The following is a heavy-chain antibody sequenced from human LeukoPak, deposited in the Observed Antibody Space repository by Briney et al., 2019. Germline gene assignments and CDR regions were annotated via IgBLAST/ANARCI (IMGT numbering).Heavy chain of an antibody. CDR2: IYYSGST. J-gene: IGHJ4*02. D-gene: IGHD3-10*01. CDR3: ARVLWFGDRTFDY. Sequence: NPSETLSLTCTVSGGSISSYYWGWIRQPPGKGLEWIGSIYYSGSTYYNPSLKSRVTISVDTSKNQFSLKLSSVTAADTAVYYCARVLWFGDRTFDYWGQGTLVTVSS. V-gene: IGHV4-39*07. CDR1: GGSISSYY.